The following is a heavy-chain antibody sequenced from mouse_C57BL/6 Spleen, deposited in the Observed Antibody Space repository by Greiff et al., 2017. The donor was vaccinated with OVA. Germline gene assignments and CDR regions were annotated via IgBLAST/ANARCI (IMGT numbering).Heavy chain of an antibody. CDR3: ARSDGSYDYDVGDAMDY. Sequence: QVQLKESGAELAKPGASVKLSCKASGYTFTSYWMHWVKQRPGQGLEWIGYINPSSGYTKYNQKFKDKATLTADKSSSTAYMQLSSLTYEDSAVYYCARSDGSYDYDVGDAMDYWGQGTSVTVSS. J-gene: IGHJ4*01. CDR2: INPSSGYT. V-gene: IGHV1-7*01. CDR1: GYTFTSYW. D-gene: IGHD2-4*01.